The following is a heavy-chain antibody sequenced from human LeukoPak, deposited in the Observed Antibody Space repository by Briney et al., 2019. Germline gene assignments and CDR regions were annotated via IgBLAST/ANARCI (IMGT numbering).Heavy chain of an antibody. D-gene: IGHD1-26*01. CDR3: AKDRERTSQFDY. J-gene: IGHJ4*02. CDR1: GFTFSNYG. Sequence: GGSLRLSCAASGFTFSNYGKHWVRQAPGKGLEWVAFIRYDGSNRYYADSVRGRFTISRDNSKNTLFLQMTSLTVEDTAVYYCAKDRERTSQFDYWGQGTLVTVSS. V-gene: IGHV3-30*02. CDR2: IRYDGSNR.